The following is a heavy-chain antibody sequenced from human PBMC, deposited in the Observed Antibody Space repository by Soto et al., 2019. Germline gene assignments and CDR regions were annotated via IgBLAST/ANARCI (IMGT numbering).Heavy chain of an antibody. Sequence: QVQLQESGPGLVKPSETLSLTCTVSGGSMRGQHWSWIRQPPGKGLEWIGHHSDSTNYNPSLKSRITISTDTSKNQFSLKLSSVTPVDTAVYYCATYTVGEGGRGYWGQGTLVTVSS. CDR2: HHSDST. CDR1: GGSMRGQH. V-gene: IGHV4-4*09. D-gene: IGHD3-16*01. J-gene: IGHJ4*02. CDR3: ATYTVGEGGRGY.